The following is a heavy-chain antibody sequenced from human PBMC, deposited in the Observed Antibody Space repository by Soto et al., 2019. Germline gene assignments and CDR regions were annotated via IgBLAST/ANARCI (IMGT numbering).Heavy chain of an antibody. CDR3: ARDIAARPFDY. Sequence: SAPTLVNHTQTLTLTCTLSGFSLSTSGMRVSWIRQPPGKALEWLARIDCDDDKFYRTSLKTRLTISKDTSKKQVVLTMTNMDPVDTATYYCARDIAARPFDYWGQGTLVTVSS. D-gene: IGHD6-6*01. CDR2: IDCDDDK. CDR1: GFSLSTSGMR. J-gene: IGHJ4*02. V-gene: IGHV2-70*04.